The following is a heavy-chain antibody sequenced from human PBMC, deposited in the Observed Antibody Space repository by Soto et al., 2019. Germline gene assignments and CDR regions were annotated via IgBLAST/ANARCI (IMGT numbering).Heavy chain of an antibody. Sequence: QVQLRQWGAGLLKPSETLSLTCGVYGGSFTGYYWTWIRQPPGERLEWIGEMNHDGITNYNPPFKSRVAITLATSKNQVSLRLTSVTAADTAVYFCALGEAYLREVTFYYPGMDVWGQGTTVPVSS. J-gene: IGHJ6*02. V-gene: IGHV4-34*01. CDR1: GGSFTGYY. CDR2: MNHDGIT. CDR3: ALGEAYLREVTFYYPGMDV. D-gene: IGHD3-10*01.